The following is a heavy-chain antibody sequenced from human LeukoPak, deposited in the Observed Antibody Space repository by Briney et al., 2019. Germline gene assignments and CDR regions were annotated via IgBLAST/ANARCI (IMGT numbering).Heavy chain of an antibody. Sequence: PGGSLRLSCAASGFTFSNAWMSWVRQAPGKGLEWVANIKQDGSEKYYVDSVKGRFTISRDNAKNSLYLQMNSLRAEDTAVYYCARDFSHGGWSYYFDYWGQGTLVTVSS. CDR1: GFTFSNAW. CDR2: IKQDGSEK. J-gene: IGHJ4*02. D-gene: IGHD6-19*01. CDR3: ARDFSHGGWSYYFDY. V-gene: IGHV3-7*01.